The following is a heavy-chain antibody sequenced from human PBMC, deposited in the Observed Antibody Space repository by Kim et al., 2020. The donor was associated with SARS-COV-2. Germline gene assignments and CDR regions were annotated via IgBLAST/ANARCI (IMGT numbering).Heavy chain of an antibody. Sequence: SVQGRFTIARDNSKNTLYLQMNSLGAEAAAVYYCAKDVSIVVVPAAILDYWGQGTLVTVSS. D-gene: IGHD2-2*01. V-gene: IGHV3-30*02. J-gene: IGHJ4*02. CDR3: AKDVSIVVVPAAILDY.